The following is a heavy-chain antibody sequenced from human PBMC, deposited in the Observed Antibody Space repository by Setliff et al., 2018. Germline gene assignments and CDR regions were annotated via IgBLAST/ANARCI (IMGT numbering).Heavy chain of an antibody. CDR2: XXXXXXT. CDR1: GGSFSDYY. Sequence: SETLSLTCGASGGSFSDYYWSWIRQTPGKGLXWIXXXXXXXXTXYXPXXMSRVTISVDTPKNQFSLELTSVTAADAAVYYCARGRNIAARLFDSWGQGTRVTVSS. D-gene: IGHD6-6*01. V-gene: IGHV4-34*01. J-gene: IGHJ4*02. CDR3: ARGRNIAARLFDS.